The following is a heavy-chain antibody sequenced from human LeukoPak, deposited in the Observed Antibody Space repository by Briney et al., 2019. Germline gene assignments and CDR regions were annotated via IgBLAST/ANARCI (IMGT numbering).Heavy chain of an antibody. V-gene: IGHV1-18*01. CDR1: GYTFTSYG. CDR2: ISAYNGNT. D-gene: IGHD4-17*01. J-gene: IGHJ5*02. Sequence: ASVKVSCKASGYTFTSYGISWVRQAPGHGLEWMGWISAYNGNTNYAQKLQGRVTMTTDTSTSTAYLELRSLRSDDTAVYYCARVITWDYGDYGGWFDPWGQGTLVTVSS. CDR3: ARVITWDYGDYGGWFDP.